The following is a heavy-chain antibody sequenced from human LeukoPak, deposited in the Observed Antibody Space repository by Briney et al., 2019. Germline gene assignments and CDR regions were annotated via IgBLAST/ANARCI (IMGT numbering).Heavy chain of an antibody. J-gene: IGHJ4*02. CDR1: GFTFDDSG. D-gene: IGHD3-16*02. CDR2: IKSKVDGGTT. CDR3: TTAGRDYVWGSYRPFHY. V-gene: IGHV3-15*01. Sequence: GGSLRLSCAASGFTFDDSGMSWVRQAPGKGLEWVGRIKSKVDGGTTDYGAPVEGRFTISRDDSKNMLYLEMNSLKTEDTAVYYCTTAGRDYVWGSYRPFHYWGQGTLVTISS.